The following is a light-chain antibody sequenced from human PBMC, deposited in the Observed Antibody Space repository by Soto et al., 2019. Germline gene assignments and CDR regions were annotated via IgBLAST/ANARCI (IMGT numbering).Light chain of an antibody. Sequence: EMMLTQSPGTLSLSPGDRATLSCRASQIVRSNSLAWYQQKPGQAPRLLIYDASNRATGIPARFSGSGSGTDFTLTISSLEPEDFAVYYCQQRSNSFGGGTKVDIK. V-gene: IGKV3D-20*02. CDR2: DAS. CDR1: QIVRSNS. CDR3: QQRSNS. J-gene: IGKJ4*01.